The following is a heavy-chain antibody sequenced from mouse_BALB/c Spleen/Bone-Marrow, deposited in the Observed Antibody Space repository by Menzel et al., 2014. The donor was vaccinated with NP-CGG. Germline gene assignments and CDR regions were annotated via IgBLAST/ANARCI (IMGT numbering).Heavy chain of an antibody. CDR3: SNSRTGFPY. V-gene: IGHV1-7*01. J-gene: IGHJ3*01. CDR1: GYTFTNSW. Sequence: VQLQQSGAELTKPGASVKISCKASGYTFTNSWMHWVKQRPGQGLEWIGYINPSTDYTEYDQKFKGKATLTADKSSSTAYMQLSGLTSEDSAVYYRSNSRTGFPYWGQGTLVTASA. CDR2: INPSTDYT. D-gene: IGHD4-1*01.